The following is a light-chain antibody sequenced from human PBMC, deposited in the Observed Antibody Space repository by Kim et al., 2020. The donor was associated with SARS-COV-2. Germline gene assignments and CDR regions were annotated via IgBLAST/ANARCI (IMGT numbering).Light chain of an antibody. CDR2: AAS. V-gene: IGKV1-27*01. CDR1: EGSSNY. Sequence: ASVGDRVTITGRASEGSSNYLAWYQQKPGKAPKLLIYAASALQSGVPSRFSGSGSGTDFTLTINSLQPEDVATYYCQKCSGAPWTFGQGTKVDIK. CDR3: QKCSGAPWT. J-gene: IGKJ1*01.